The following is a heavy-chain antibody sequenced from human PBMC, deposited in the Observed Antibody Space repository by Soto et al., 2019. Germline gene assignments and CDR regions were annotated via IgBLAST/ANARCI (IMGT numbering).Heavy chain of an antibody. D-gene: IGHD3-10*01. CDR3: ARPAGGGGY. Sequence: EVQLVESGGGLIQPGGSLRLSCAVSGFTVSNNYMSWVRQAPGKGLEGVSVIYSGDYTAYGDSVKGRFTISRDNSKNTLLFQKNSRRADDPAVFYGARPAGGGGYWGQGTLVTVSS. CDR2: IYSGDYT. CDR1: GFTVSNNY. J-gene: IGHJ4*02. V-gene: IGHV3-53*01.